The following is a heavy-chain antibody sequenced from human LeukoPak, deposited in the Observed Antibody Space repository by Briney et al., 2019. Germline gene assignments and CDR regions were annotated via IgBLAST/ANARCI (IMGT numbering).Heavy chain of an antibody. CDR2: ISGSGGST. Sequence: QTGGSLRLSCAASGFTFSSYWMSWVRQAPGKGLEWVSAISGSGGSTYYADSVKGRFTISRDNSKNTLYLQMNSLRAEDTAVYYCAKGRLSSVVGHYYYYYMDVWGKGTTVTISS. V-gene: IGHV3-23*01. CDR1: GFTFSSYW. D-gene: IGHD2-15*01. J-gene: IGHJ6*03. CDR3: AKGRLSSVVGHYYYYYMDV.